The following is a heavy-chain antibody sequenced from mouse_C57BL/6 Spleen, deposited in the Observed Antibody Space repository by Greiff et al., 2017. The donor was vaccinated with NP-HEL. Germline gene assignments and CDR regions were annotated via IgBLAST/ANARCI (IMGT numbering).Heavy chain of an antibody. J-gene: IGHJ4*01. CDR2: IYPGDGDT. CDR1: GYAFSSYW. V-gene: IGHV1-80*01. D-gene: IGHD2-1*01. Sequence: QVQLQQSGAELVKPGASVKISCKASGYAFSSYWMNWVKQRPGKGLEWIGQIYPGDGDTNYNGKFKGKATLTADKSSSTAYMQLSSLTSEDSAVYFCAVGVIGNHAMDYWGQGTSVTVSS. CDR3: AVGVIGNHAMDY.